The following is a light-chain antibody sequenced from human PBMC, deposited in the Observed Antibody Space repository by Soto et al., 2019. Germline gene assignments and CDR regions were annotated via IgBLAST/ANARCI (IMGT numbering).Light chain of an antibody. CDR3: QQRGT. V-gene: IGKV3D-15*01. J-gene: IGKJ5*01. Sequence: IVMTQAPATLSVSPGERSTLSCRASQSVSDNLAWYQQKPGQAPRLLISVASNRATGIPARFSGSGSGTDFTLTISSLESEDFAVYYCQQRGTFGQGTRLEIK. CDR2: VAS. CDR1: QSVSDN.